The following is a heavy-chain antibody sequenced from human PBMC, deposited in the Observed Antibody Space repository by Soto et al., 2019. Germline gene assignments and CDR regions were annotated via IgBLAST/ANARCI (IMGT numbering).Heavy chain of an antibody. CDR1: GGSISSSNW. CDR2: IYHSGST. V-gene: IGHV4-4*02. CDR3: ARAPDEQQLVHYGMDV. D-gene: IGHD6-13*01. Sequence: QVQLQESGPGLVKPSGTLSLTCAVSGGSISSSNWWSWVRQPPGKGLEWIGEIYHSGSTNYNPSLKSRGTISXXKXKXXFSLKLSSVTAADTAVYYCARAPDEQQLVHYGMDVWGQGTTVTVSS. J-gene: IGHJ6*02.